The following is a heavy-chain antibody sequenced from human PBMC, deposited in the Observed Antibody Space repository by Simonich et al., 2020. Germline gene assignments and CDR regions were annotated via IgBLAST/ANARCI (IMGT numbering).Heavy chain of an antibody. J-gene: IGHJ4*02. CDR2: INPNSGGT. CDR3: ASSKRGYNWNDFDY. V-gene: IGHV1-2*02. Sequence: QVQLVQSGAEVKKPGASVKVSCKASGYTFTGYYIHWVGQAPGQGLEWMGGINPNSGGTNYEKKFQGRVTMTRDTSISTAYMELSRLRSDDTAVYYCASSKRGYNWNDFDYWGQGTLVTVSS. D-gene: IGHD1-1*01. CDR1: GYTFTGYY.